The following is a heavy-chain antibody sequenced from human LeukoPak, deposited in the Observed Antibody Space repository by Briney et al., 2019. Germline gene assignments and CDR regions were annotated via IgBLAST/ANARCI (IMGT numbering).Heavy chain of an antibody. CDR3: ARVPTTRGWFDP. Sequence: ASVKVSCKASGYTFTGYYMHWVRQAPGQGLEWMGWINPNSGGTNYAQKFQGRVTMTRDTSISTAYMELSRLRSDDTAVYYCARVPTTRGWFDPWGQGTLVTVSS. J-gene: IGHJ5*02. D-gene: IGHD1-14*01. CDR1: GYTFTGYY. V-gene: IGHV1-2*02. CDR2: INPNSGGT.